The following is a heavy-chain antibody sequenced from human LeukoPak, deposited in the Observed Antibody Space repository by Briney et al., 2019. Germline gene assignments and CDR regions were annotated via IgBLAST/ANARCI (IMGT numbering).Heavy chain of an antibody. CDR2: INPNGNAA. Sequence: ASVKVSCKASGYTFTGYYMHWVRQAPGQGLEWMGWINPNGNAARYAQRFQGRVTMTRDTSISTAYMELSRLRSDDTAVYYCARSSPIVVVPAAGNWFDPWGQGTLVTVSS. J-gene: IGHJ5*02. D-gene: IGHD2-2*01. CDR3: ARSSPIVVVPAAGNWFDP. V-gene: IGHV1-2*02. CDR1: GYTFTGYY.